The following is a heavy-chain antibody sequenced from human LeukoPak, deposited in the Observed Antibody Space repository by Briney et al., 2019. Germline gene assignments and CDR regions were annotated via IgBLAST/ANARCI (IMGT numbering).Heavy chain of an antibody. D-gene: IGHD3-22*01. Sequence: SETLSLTCTVSGGSVNSDLYYWNWIRQSAGKGLEWIGRIYSSGSTNYNPSLKSRVTISVDTSKNQFSLKMRSVPAADTAIYYCSRGSNTISSGYYRPFDYWGHGTLVAVSS. CDR2: IYSSGST. V-gene: IGHV4-61*02. J-gene: IGHJ4*01. CDR1: GGSVNSDLYY. CDR3: SRGSNTISSGYYRPFDY.